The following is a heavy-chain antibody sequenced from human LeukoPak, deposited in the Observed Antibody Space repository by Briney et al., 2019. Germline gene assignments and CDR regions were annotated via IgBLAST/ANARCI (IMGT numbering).Heavy chain of an antibody. J-gene: IGHJ5*02. CDR2: IYYSGST. V-gene: IGHV4-39*02. CDR3: ARDPTAAGKGAWFDP. CDR1: GGSISSSGYY. Sequence: SETLSLTCTVSGGSISSSGYYWGWIRQPPGKGLEWIGSIYYSGSTYYNPSLKSRVTISVDTSKNQFSLKLSSVAAADMAVYYCARDPTAAGKGAWFDPWGQGTLVTVSS. D-gene: IGHD6-13*01.